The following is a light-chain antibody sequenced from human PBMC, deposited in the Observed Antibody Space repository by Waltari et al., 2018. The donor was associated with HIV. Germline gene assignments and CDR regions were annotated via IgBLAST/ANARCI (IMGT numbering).Light chain of an antibody. CDR2: DVS. CDR3: SSYTRNNTFVVV. J-gene: IGLJ2*01. Sequence: QSALTQPASVSGSPGQSITISCTGPSSAVDGYDYVSWYQQHPGKAPKLMIYDVSKRPSGVSNRFSGSKSGKTAALTISGLQAEDEADYYCSSYTRNNTFVVVFGGGTKLTVL. CDR1: SSAVDGYDY. V-gene: IGLV2-14*01.